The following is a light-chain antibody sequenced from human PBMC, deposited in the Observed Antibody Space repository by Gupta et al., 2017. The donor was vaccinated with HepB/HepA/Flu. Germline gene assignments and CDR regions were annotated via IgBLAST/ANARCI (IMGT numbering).Light chain of an antibody. V-gene: IGKV1-6*01. CDR1: QGIGND. J-gene: IGKJ4*01. CDR2: ATS. CDR3: LQDDNYPLT. Sequence: AIQMTQSPSSLSASVGDRVIITCRASQGIGNDLGWYQQKPGKAPKLLMYATSNLHSGVPSRFSGSGSSTDFTLTINRLQPEDFATYYCLQDDNYPLTFGGGTKVEIK.